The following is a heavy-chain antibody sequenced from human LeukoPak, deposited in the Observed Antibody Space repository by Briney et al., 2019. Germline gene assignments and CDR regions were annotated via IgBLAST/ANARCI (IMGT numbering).Heavy chain of an antibody. CDR3: ARVFCPNGACYRPLDS. J-gene: IGHJ4*02. CDR2: INPSGGST. D-gene: IGHD2-8*01. V-gene: IGHV1-46*01. CDR1: GYTFTSYY. Sequence: RASVKVSCKASGYTFTSYYMHWVRQAPGQGLEWMGIINPSGGSTSYAQKFQGRVTMTTDTSTSTAYMELRSLRSDDSAVYYCARVFCPNGACYRPLDSWGQGTLVTVSS.